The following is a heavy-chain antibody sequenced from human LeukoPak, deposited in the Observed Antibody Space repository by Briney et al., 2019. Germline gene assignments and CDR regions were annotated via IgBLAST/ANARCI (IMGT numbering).Heavy chain of an antibody. D-gene: IGHD1-26*01. Sequence: LRASVKVSCKASGYTFTGYYMHWVRQAPGQGLEWMGRIIPILGIANYAQKFQGRVTITADKSTSTAYMELSSLRSEDTAVYYCARVIDVGATTFDYWGQGTLVTVSS. J-gene: IGHJ4*02. CDR3: ARVIDVGATTFDY. V-gene: IGHV1-69*04. CDR1: GYTFTGYY. CDR2: IIPILGIA.